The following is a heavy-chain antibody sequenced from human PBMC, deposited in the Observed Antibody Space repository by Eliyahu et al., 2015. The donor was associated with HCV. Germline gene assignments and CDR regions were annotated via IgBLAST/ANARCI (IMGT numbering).Heavy chain of an antibody. CDR3: TLGYCSSTSCYFSTQSPGAFDI. D-gene: IGHD2-2*01. J-gene: IGHJ3*02. Sequence: EVQLVESGGGLVQPGGSLXLSCAASGFTFSGSAMHWVRQASGKGLEWVGRIRSKANSYATAYAASVKGRFTISRDDSKNTAYLQMNSLKTEDTAVYYCTLGYCSSTSCYFSTQSPGAFDIWGQGTMVTVSS. CDR1: GFTFSGSA. V-gene: IGHV3-73*02. CDR2: IRSKANSYAT.